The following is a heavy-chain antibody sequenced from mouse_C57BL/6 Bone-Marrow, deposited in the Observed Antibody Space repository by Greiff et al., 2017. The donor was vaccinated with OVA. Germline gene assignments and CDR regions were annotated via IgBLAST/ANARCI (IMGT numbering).Heavy chain of an antibody. D-gene: IGHD2-1*01. J-gene: IGHJ4*01. CDR1: GYTFTSYW. Sequence: EVQLVESGTVLARPGASVKMSCKTSGYTFTSYWMHWVKQRPGQGLEWIGAIYPGNSDTSYNQKFKGKAKLTAVTSASTAYLELISLTNEDSAVYYCTRSGGNYEDYYAMDYWGQGTSVTVSS. CDR3: TRSGGNYEDYYAMDY. V-gene: IGHV1-5*01. CDR2: IYPGNSDT.